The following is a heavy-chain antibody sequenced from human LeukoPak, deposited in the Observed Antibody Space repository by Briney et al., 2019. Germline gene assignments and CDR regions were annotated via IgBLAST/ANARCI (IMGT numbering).Heavy chain of an antibody. CDR2: ISAYNGNT. Sequence: VASVKVSCKASGYTFTSYGISWVRQAPGQGLEWMGWISAYNGNTNYAQKLQGRVTMTTDTSTSTAYMELRSLRSDDTAVYYCAREDSGSYYFKCRDNAFDIWGQGTMVTVSS. V-gene: IGHV1-18*01. D-gene: IGHD1-26*01. CDR3: AREDSGSYYFKCRDNAFDI. CDR1: GYTFTSYG. J-gene: IGHJ3*02.